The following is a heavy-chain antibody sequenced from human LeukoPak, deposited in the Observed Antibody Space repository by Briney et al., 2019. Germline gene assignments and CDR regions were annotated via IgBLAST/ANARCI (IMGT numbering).Heavy chain of an antibody. CDR3: ARSVYYGSGSYFDYYYYMDV. CDR1: GFTFSNYA. D-gene: IGHD3-10*01. Sequence: PGGSLRLSCAASGFTFSNYAMSWVRQAPGKGLEWIGTIYQSGATHDNPSLKSRVTISIDKSKNQLSLRLMSVTVADTAVYYCARSVYYGSGSYFDYYYYMDVWGKGTTVTVSS. J-gene: IGHJ6*03. CDR2: IYQSGAT. V-gene: IGHV4-4*02.